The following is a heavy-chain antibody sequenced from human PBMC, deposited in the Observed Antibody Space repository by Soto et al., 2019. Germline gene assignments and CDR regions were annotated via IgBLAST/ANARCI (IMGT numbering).Heavy chain of an antibody. J-gene: IGHJ4*02. CDR3: AKGTYYYGSAPYYFDY. Sequence: GGSLRLSCAASGFTFSSYAMSWVRQAPGKVLEWVSGISDSGGSTYYADSVKGRFTISRDNSKNTLYLQMNSLRAEDTAVYYCAKGTYYYGSAPYYFDYWGQGTLDNVSS. CDR1: GFTFSSYA. V-gene: IGHV3-23*01. D-gene: IGHD3-10*01. CDR2: ISDSGGST.